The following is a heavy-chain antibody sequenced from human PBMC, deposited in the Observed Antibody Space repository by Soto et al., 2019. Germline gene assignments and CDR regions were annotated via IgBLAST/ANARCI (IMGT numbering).Heavy chain of an antibody. CDR2: IYYSGST. J-gene: IGHJ5*02. V-gene: IGHV4-59*01. D-gene: IGHD3-10*01. CDR3: ARDPSHHVRTSRDSWFDP. CDR1: GGSISSYY. Sequence: XETLSLTCTVSGGSISSYYWSWIRQPPGKGLEWIGYIYYSGSTNYNPSLKSRVTISVDTSKNQFSLKLSSVTAADTAVYYCARDPSHHVRTSRDSWFDPWGQGTLVTVSS.